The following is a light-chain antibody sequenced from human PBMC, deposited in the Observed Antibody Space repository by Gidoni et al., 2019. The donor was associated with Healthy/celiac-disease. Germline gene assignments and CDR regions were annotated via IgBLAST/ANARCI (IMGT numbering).Light chain of an antibody. V-gene: IGKV3-15*01. Sequence: EIVMTQSPATLSVSPGERATLSCRASQSVSSYLAWYQQKPSQAPRLLIYGASTRATGIPARFSGSGSGTEFTLTISSLQSEDFAVYYCQQYNNWPPWTFGQGTKVEIK. CDR3: QQYNNWPPWT. CDR1: QSVSSY. J-gene: IGKJ1*01. CDR2: GAS.